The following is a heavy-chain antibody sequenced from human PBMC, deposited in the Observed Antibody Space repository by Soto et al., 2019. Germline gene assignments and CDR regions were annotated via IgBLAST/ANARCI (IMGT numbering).Heavy chain of an antibody. CDR1: NGSVSSDPFY. D-gene: IGHD2-15*01. CDR3: ARDIAQVVVAATRVENYYYYGMDV. V-gene: IGHV4-30-4*01. CDR2: IYYRGNT. J-gene: IGHJ6*02. Sequence: GPVESSETLSLTCTVSNGSVSSDPFYWTWIRQHPGKGLEWIGYIYYRGNTYYHPSLKSRVTISVDTSKNQFSLKLSSVTAADTAVYYCARDIAQVVVAATRVENYYYYGMDVWGQGTTVTVSS.